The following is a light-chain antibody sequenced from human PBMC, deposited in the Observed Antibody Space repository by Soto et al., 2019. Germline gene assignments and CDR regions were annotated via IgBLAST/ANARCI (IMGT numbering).Light chain of an antibody. J-gene: IGLJ1*01. CDR2: DVS. V-gene: IGLV2-14*03. CDR3: NSYTTSNTRQIV. CDR1: SSDVGGYNY. Sequence: QSVLTQPASVSGSPGQSINISCTGTSSDVGGYNYVSWYQHHPGKAPKLIIYDVSNRPSGVSNPFSGSKSGNTASLTISGPQPEDEDDYYCNSYTTSNTRQIVFGTGTKLTVL.